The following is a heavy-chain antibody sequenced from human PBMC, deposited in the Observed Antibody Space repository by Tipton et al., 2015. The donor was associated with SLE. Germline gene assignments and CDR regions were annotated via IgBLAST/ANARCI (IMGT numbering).Heavy chain of an antibody. V-gene: IGHV3-72*01. CDR2: TRNKANSYAT. Sequence: SLRLSCAASGFTFSSYAMDWVRQAPGKGLEWVGRTRNKANSYATEYAASVKGRFTFSRDDSKNSLYLQMNSLKTEDTAVYYCARVRYGDYGGPYFDYWGQGTLVTVSS. D-gene: IGHD4-17*01. J-gene: IGHJ4*02. CDR1: GFTFSSYA. CDR3: ARVRYGDYGGPYFDY.